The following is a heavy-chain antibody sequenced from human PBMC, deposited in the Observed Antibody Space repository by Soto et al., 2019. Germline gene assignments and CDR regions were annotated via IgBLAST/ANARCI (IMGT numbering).Heavy chain of an antibody. D-gene: IGHD1-26*01. CDR1: GFTFSSYA. V-gene: IGHV3-74*01. J-gene: IGHJ4*02. CDR3: ETSGATTVDFDY. Sequence: GGSLRLSCAASGFTFSSYAMSWVRQAPGKGLVWVSRFNIDGSRKSYGASLRGCFTISREKAKNTFFLKMNSLRAEDTVVYYCETSGATTVDFDYWGQGPLVTVSS. CDR2: FNIDGSRK.